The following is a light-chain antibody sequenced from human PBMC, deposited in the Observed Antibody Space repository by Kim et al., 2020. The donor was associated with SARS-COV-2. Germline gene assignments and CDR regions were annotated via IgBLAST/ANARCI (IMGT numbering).Light chain of an antibody. CDR2: GAS. J-gene: IGKJ5*01. CDR3: QQYDDWPPVT. V-gene: IGKV3-15*01. CDR1: QSVSSN. Sequence: FPRERVTLSCRASQSVSSNVAWYQQKPGQTPRLLIYGASTRATGIPARFSGSGSGTEFTLTISSLQSGDFAVYYCQQYDDWPPVTFGQGTRLEIK.